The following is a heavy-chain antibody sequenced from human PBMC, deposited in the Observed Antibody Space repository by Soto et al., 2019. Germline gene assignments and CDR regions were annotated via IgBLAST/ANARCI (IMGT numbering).Heavy chain of an antibody. V-gene: IGHV6-1*01. D-gene: IGHD6-19*01. CDR1: GASVSSNSAA. J-gene: IGHJ4*02. Sequence: PSQTLSLTCAISGASVSSNSAAWHCIRQSPSRGLEWLGRTYYRSKWYNDYAVSVKSRITINPDTSKNQFSLQLNSVTPENTAVYYCAREQSGSGRSDFDYWGQGTMVTVSS. CDR3: AREQSGSGRSDFDY. CDR2: TYYRSKWYN.